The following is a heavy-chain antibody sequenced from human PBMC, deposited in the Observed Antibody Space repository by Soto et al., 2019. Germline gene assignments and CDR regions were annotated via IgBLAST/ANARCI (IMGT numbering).Heavy chain of an antibody. CDR2: ISSSSSYI. Sequence: PGGSLRLSCAASGFTFSSYSMNWVRQAPGKGLEWVSSISSSSSYIYCADSVKGRFTISRDNAKNSLYLQMNSLRAEDTAVYYCARDGAYSYYYYGMDVWGQGTTVTVSS. CDR3: ARDGAYSYYYYGMDV. D-gene: IGHD2-15*01. CDR1: GFTFSSYS. J-gene: IGHJ6*02. V-gene: IGHV3-21*01.